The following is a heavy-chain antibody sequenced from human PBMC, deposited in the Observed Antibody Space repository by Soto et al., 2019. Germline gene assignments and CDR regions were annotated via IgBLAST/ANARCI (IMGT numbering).Heavy chain of an antibody. CDR2: IYWNDDK. D-gene: IGHD3-16*02. Sequence: SGPTLVNPTQTLTLTCTFSGFSLSTSGVGVGWIRQPPGKALEWLALIYWNDDKRYSPSLKSRLTITKDTSKNQVVLTMTNMDPVDTATYYCAHGPAYDYVWGSYRPSRAFDYWGQGTLVTVSS. CDR3: AHGPAYDYVWGSYRPSRAFDY. J-gene: IGHJ4*02. V-gene: IGHV2-5*01. CDR1: GFSLSTSGVG.